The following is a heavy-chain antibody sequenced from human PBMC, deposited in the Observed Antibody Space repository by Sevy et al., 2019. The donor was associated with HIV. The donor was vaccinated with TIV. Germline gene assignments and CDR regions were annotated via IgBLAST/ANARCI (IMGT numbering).Heavy chain of an antibody. CDR2: ISYDGGKK. CDR3: AKGDWQYYGMDV. D-gene: IGHD3-9*01. CDR1: GFTFSSYG. Sequence: GGSLRLPCAASGFTFSSYGIHWVRQAPGKGLEWVALISYDGGKKHYADSVKGRFTISRDNSRSTLYLQMNSLRAEDTAVYYCAKGDWQYYGMDVWGQGTTVTVSS. V-gene: IGHV3-30*18. J-gene: IGHJ6*02.